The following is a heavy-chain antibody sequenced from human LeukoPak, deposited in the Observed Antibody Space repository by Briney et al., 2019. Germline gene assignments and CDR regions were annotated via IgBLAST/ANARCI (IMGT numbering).Heavy chain of an antibody. Sequence: SETLSLTCTVSGGSISSYYWSWIRQPPGKGLEWVGNIYYSGSTNYNPSLKSRVTISVDTSKNQFSLRLSSVTAADTAVYYCARQSYTAYYYYGMDVWGQGTTVTVSS. J-gene: IGHJ6*02. CDR1: GGSISSYY. CDR3: ARQSYTAYYYYGMDV. V-gene: IGHV4-59*08. CDR2: IYYSGST. D-gene: IGHD3-10*01.